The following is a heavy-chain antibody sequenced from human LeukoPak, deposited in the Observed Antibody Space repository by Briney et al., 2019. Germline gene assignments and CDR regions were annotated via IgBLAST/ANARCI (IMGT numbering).Heavy chain of an antibody. V-gene: IGHV4-59*08. D-gene: IGHD5-24*01. Sequence: PSETLSLTCTASGGSFSSYYWSWVRQPPGKGLEWIGYIYYSGGTNYNPSLKSRVTISVDTSKNQFSLQLSSVTAADTAVYYCARHFRDGWYDPLFGYYYGMDVWGQGTTVTVSS. CDR3: ARHFRDGWYDPLFGYYYGMDV. CDR1: GGSFSSYY. J-gene: IGHJ6*02. CDR2: IYYSGGT.